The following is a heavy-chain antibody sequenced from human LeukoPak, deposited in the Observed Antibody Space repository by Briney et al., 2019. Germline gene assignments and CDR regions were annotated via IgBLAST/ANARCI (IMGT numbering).Heavy chain of an antibody. D-gene: IGHD3-22*01. V-gene: IGHV1-2*02. CDR3: TRDFLHVYYYDSSGYVRGAFDI. Sequence: GASVKVSCKASGYTFTGYYMHWVRQAPGQGLEWMGWINPNSGGTNYAQKSQGRVTMTRDTSISTVYMELSRLRSDDTAVYYCTRDFLHVYYYDSSGYVRGAFDIWGQGTMVTVSS. CDR1: GYTFTGYY. CDR2: INPNSGGT. J-gene: IGHJ3*02.